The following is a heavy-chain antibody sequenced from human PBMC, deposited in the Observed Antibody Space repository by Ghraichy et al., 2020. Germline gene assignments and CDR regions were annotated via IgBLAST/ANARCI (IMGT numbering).Heavy chain of an antibody. D-gene: IGHD3-3*01. CDR2: IYYSGST. CDR1: GGSISSYY. Sequence: SETLSLTCTVSGGSISSYYWSWIRQPPGKGLEWIGYIYYSGSTNYNPSLKSRVTISVDTSKNQFSLKLSSVTAADTAVYYCARDRRQYDFWSGFFHPERVYMDVWGKGTTVTVSS. J-gene: IGHJ6*03. CDR3: ARDRRQYDFWSGFFHPERVYMDV. V-gene: IGHV4-59*01.